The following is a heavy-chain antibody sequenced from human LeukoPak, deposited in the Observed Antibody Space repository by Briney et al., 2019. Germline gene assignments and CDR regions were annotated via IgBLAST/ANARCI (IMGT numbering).Heavy chain of an antibody. Sequence: SETLSLTCGVYGGSFSGYYWTWIRQSPGMGLEWIGEIIHSGSTNYNPSLKSRVTISVDTSKNQFSLKLSSVTAADTAVYYCARGIEWELLSIWGQGTMVTVSS. CDR2: IIHSGST. CDR1: GGSFSGYY. V-gene: IGHV4-34*01. D-gene: IGHD1-26*01. J-gene: IGHJ3*02. CDR3: ARGIEWELLSI.